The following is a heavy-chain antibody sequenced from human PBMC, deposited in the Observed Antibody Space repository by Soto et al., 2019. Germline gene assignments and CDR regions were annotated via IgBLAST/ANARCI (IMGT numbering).Heavy chain of an antibody. CDR3: NYYDSSGPGDAFDI. V-gene: IGHV1-69*13. CDR2: IIPIFGTA. CDR1: GGTFSSYA. J-gene: IGHJ3*02. D-gene: IGHD3-22*01. Sequence: ASVKVSCKASGGTFSSYAISWVRQAPGQGLEWMGGIIPIFGTANYAQKFQGRATITADESTSTAYMELSSLRSEDTAVYYCNYYDSSGPGDAFDIWGQGTMVTVPS.